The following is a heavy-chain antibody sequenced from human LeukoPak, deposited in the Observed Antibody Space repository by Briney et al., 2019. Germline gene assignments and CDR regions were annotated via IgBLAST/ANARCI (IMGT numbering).Heavy chain of an antibody. V-gene: IGHV3-48*03. Sequence: GGSLRLSCAASGFTLSSYEMNWVRQAPGKGLEWVSYISSSGGTIYYADSVKGRFTMSREDAKNSFYLQMNNLRAGDTAVYYCVRGIGNYYDSGASNSWGQGTLVTVSS. CDR1: GFTLSSYE. CDR2: ISSSGGTI. D-gene: IGHD3-10*01. J-gene: IGHJ4*02. CDR3: VRGIGNYYDSGASNS.